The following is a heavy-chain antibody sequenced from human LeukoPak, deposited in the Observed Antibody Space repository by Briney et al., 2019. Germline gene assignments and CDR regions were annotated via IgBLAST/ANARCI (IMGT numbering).Heavy chain of an antibody. CDR3: ARDGDSGTYLPY. Sequence: ASVKVSCRASGYSFTGYDINWVRQAPGQGLEWMGRMNPNNGNTASTQKFRGRLTMTRDTSITTAYMELSSLTSEDTAVYFCARDGDSGTYLPYWGQGTLVTVSS. J-gene: IGHJ4*02. D-gene: IGHD3-10*01. V-gene: IGHV1-8*01. CDR2: MNPNNGNT. CDR1: GYSFTGYD.